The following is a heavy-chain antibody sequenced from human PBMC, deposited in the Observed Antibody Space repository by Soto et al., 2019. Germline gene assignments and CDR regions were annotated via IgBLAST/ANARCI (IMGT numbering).Heavy chain of an antibody. CDR1: GYTFTSYD. CDR2: MNPNSGNT. CDR3: ARGIKNDFWSGPSYYYYYYYMDV. V-gene: IGHV1-8*01. D-gene: IGHD3-3*01. J-gene: IGHJ6*03. Sequence: ASVKVPCKASGYTFTSYDINWVRQATGQGLEWMGWMNPNSGNTGYAQKFQGRVTMTRNTSISTAYMELSSLRSEDTAVYYCARGIKNDFWSGPSYYYYYYYMDVWGKGTTVTVSS.